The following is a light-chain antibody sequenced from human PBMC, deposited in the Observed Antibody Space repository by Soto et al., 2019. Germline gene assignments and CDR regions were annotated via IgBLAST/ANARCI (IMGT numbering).Light chain of an antibody. CDR1: SSDVDGYNF. V-gene: IGLV2-11*01. CDR3: CSYAGTYTYV. J-gene: IGLJ1*01. CDR2: DVG. Sequence: QSALTQPRSVSGSPGQSVTISCTGTSSDVDGYNFVSWYQQHPGQAPKLMIYDVGKRPSGVPDRFSGSKSGNTASLIISGLQAEDEAVYYCCSYAGTYTYVFGTGTKVTVL.